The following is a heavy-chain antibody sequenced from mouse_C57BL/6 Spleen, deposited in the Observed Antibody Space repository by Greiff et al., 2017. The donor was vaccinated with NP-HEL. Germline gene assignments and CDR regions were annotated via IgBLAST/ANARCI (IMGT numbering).Heavy chain of an antibody. CDR3: ARGGSGTDY. CDR1: GYSITSGYY. D-gene: IGHD4-1*01. Sequence: EVQLVESGPGLVKPSQSLSLTCSVTGYSITSGYYWNWIRQFPGNKLEWMGYISYDGSNNYNPSLKNRISITRDTSKNQFFLKLNSVTTEDTATYYCARGGSGTDYWGQGTTLTVSS. V-gene: IGHV3-6*01. J-gene: IGHJ2*01. CDR2: ISYDGSN.